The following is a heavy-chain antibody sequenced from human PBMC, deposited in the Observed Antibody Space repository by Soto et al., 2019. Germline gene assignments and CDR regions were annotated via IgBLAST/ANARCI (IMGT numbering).Heavy chain of an antibody. CDR3: ARDLMVRGVTYDWFDP. Sequence: QVQLQESGPGLVKPSQTLSLTCTVSGGSISSGGYYWSWIRQHPGKGLEWIGYIYYSGSTYYNPSLKRRVTISVDTSKNQFSLKLSSVTAADTAVYYCARDLMVRGVTYDWFDPWGQGTLVTVSS. CDR2: IYYSGST. J-gene: IGHJ5*02. V-gene: IGHV4-31*03. D-gene: IGHD3-10*01. CDR1: GGSISSGGYY.